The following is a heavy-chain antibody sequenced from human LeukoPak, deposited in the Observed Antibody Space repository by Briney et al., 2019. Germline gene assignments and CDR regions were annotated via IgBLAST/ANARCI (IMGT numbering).Heavy chain of an antibody. CDR1: GGSISSYY. D-gene: IGHD5-24*01. Sequence: SETLSLTCTVSGGSISSYYWSWIRQPPGKGLEWIGYIYYSGSTNYNPSLKSRVTISVDTSKNQFSLKLSSVTAADTAVYYCARDRDGYNYKDYWGQGTLVTVSS. CDR2: IYYSGST. J-gene: IGHJ4*02. V-gene: IGHV4-59*12. CDR3: ARDRDGYNYKDY.